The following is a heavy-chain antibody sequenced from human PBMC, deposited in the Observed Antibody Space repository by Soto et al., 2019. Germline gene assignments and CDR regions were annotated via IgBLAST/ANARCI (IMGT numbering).Heavy chain of an antibody. J-gene: IGHJ4*02. Sequence: GGSLTLACAASGVTFGSYTMNWVRQAPGKGLEWVSDINWISGSTNYADSMKDRFTISRDNAKNSLYLQMSSLRAEDTALYYCARHGGTPDLYFDYWGQGTPVTVSS. V-gene: IGHV3-20*04. D-gene: IGHD3-16*01. CDR1: GVTFGSYT. CDR2: INWISGST. CDR3: ARHGGTPDLYFDY.